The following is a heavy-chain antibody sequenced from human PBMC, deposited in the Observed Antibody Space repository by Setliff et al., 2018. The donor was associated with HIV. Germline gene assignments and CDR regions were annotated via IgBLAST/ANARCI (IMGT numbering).Heavy chain of an antibody. CDR3: ARGPPIVVVPAALLTFDY. CDR2: ISGFNGNT. J-gene: IGHJ4*02. D-gene: IGHD2-2*01. V-gene: IGHV1-18*01. Sequence: ASVKVSCKASGYTFISYGISWVRQAPGQGLEWMGWISGFNGNTKYGQNFQGRVTMTIDTSTSTVYMDLRSLRSDDTAVYYCARGPPIVVVPAALLTFDYWGQGTLVTVSS. CDR1: GYTFISYG.